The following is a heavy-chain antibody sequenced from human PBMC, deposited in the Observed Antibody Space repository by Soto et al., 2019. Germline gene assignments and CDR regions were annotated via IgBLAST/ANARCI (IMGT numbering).Heavy chain of an antibody. CDR2: IYYSGST. V-gene: IGHV4-59*01. CDR3: ARDRGGYDRPIDY. Sequence: SETLSLTCTVSGGSISSYYWSWIRQPPGKGLERIGYIYYSGSTNYNPSLKSRVTISVDTSKNQFSLKLSSVTAADTAVYYCARDRGGYDRPIDYWGQGTLVTVSS. CDR1: GGSISSYY. J-gene: IGHJ4*02. D-gene: IGHD5-12*01.